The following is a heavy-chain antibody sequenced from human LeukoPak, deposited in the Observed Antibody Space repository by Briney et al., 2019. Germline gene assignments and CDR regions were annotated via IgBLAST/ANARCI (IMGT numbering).Heavy chain of an antibody. CDR2: ININSGGT. Sequence: AAVKVSCKASGYTFTGSYMHWVRPAPGQGLEWMGLININSGGTNYAQKFQGRVTMTRDTSISTDYMELSRLTSDETAVYYCARDRSELRFFDWFLDFWGQGTLVTVSS. CDR1: GYTFTGSY. D-gene: IGHD3-9*01. CDR3: ARDRSELRFFDWFLDF. J-gene: IGHJ4*02. V-gene: IGHV1-2*02.